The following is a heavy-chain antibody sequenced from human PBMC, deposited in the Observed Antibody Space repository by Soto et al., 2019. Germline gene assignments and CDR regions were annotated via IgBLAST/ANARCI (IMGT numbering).Heavy chain of an antibody. J-gene: IGHJ3*02. CDR2: IIPIFGTA. Sequence: ASVKVSCKASGGTCSSYAISWVRQAPGQGLEWMGGIIPIFGTANYAQKFQGRVTITADESTSTAYMELSSLRSEDTAVYYCAIDGYNYRGDAFDIWGQGTMVTVSS. V-gene: IGHV1-69*13. D-gene: IGHD5-12*01. CDR1: GGTCSSYA. CDR3: AIDGYNYRGDAFDI.